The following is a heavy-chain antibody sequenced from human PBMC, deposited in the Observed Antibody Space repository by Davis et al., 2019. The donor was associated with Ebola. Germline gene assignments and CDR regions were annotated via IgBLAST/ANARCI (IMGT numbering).Heavy chain of an antibody. CDR1: GGSFSGYY. D-gene: IGHD2-21*02. CDR3: ARLPWGYCGGDCPSY. Sequence: PSETLSLTCAVYGGSFSGYYWSWIRQPPGKGLEWIGEINHSGSTNYNPSLKSRVTISVDTSKNQFSLKLSSVTAADTAVYYCARLPWGYCGGDCPSYWGQGTLVTVSS. J-gene: IGHJ4*02. CDR2: INHSGST. V-gene: IGHV4-34*01.